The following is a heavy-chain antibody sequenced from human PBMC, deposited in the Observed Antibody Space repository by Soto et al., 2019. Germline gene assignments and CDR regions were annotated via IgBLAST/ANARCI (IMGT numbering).Heavy chain of an antibody. J-gene: IGHJ4*02. Sequence: KTSETLSLTCAVYGGSFSGYYWSWIRQPPGKGLEWIGEINHSGSTNYNPSLKSRVTISVDTSKNQFSLKLSSVTAADTAVYYCARVRGYDFWSGYYRWDYFDYWGQGTLVTVSS. CDR2: INHSGST. V-gene: IGHV4-34*01. D-gene: IGHD3-3*01. CDR3: ARVRGYDFWSGYYRWDYFDY. CDR1: GGSFSGYY.